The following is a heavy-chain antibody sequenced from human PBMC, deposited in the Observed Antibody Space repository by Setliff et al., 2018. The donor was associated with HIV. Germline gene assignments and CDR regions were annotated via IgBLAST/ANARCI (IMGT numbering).Heavy chain of an antibody. D-gene: IGHD6-13*01. J-gene: IGHJ3*02. Sequence: SETLSLTCSVSGGSISSYYWSWIRQPPGKGPEWIGYISYSGGTKYNPSLKSRVIISVDTSKNQFSLNLNSVTAADTAVYYCSRRAPLPPWYEGSWYGDNSFEIWGQGTMVTVSS. CDR1: GGSISSYY. V-gene: IGHV4-59*08. CDR3: SRRAPLPPWYEGSWYGDNSFEI. CDR2: ISYSGGT.